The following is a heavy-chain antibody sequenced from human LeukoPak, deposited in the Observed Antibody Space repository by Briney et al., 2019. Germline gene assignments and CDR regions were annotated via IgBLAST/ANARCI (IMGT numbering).Heavy chain of an antibody. V-gene: IGHV3-43D*04. CDR1: GFTFDNYA. Sequence: GGSLRLSCAASGFTFDNYAMHWVRQAPGKGLQWVSLITWDGGTTYYADSVKGRFTNARDNSKNSLFLQMDSLRAGDTAFYYSARDAASASSTGLDYWGRGTLVTVSS. CDR2: ITWDGGTT. D-gene: IGHD5/OR15-5a*01. CDR3: ARDAASASSTGLDY. J-gene: IGHJ4*02.